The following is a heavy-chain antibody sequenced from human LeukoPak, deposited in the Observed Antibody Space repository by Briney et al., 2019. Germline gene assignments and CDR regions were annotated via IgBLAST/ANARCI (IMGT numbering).Heavy chain of an antibody. CDR2: IYHSGST. CDR1: GYSISSGYY. V-gene: IGHV4-38-2*02. Sequence: SETLSLTCTVSGYSISSGYYWAWIRQPPGKGLEWIGSIYHSGSTYYNPSLKSRVTISVDTSKNQFSLKLSSVTAADTAVYYCARGFTMVRGVRKNNWFDPWGQGTLVTVSS. CDR3: ARGFTMVRGVRKNNWFDP. J-gene: IGHJ5*02. D-gene: IGHD3-10*01.